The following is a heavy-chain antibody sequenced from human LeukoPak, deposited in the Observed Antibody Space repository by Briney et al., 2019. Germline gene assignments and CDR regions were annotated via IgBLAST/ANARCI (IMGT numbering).Heavy chain of an antibody. CDR1: GGSISSYY. CDR3: ARQYVDYGSGSYYPPRIWFDP. D-gene: IGHD3-10*01. V-gene: IGHV4-59*08. Sequence: SETLSLTRTVSGGSISSYYWSRIPQPPGKGLEWIGYIYYSGSTNYNPSLKSRVTISVDTSKNQFSLKLSSVTAADTAVYYCARQYVDYGSGSYYPPRIWFDPWGQGTLVTVSS. CDR2: IYYSGST. J-gene: IGHJ5*02.